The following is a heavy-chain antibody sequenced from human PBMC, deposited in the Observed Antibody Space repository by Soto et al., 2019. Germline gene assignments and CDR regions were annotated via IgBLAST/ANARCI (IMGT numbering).Heavy chain of an antibody. CDR2: ISGSGVST. Sequence: EVELLESGGALVQPGGSLRLSCAASGFTFSSYAMSWVRQAPGKGLEWVSAISGSGVSTHDADSVKGRFTISRDNSKNTLYLQMNSPRADDTAVYYCAKDYSYDSPGYKRFDSWGQGTLVTVSS. V-gene: IGHV3-23*01. CDR3: AKDYSYDSPGYKRFDS. CDR1: GFTFSSYA. D-gene: IGHD3-22*01. J-gene: IGHJ4*02.